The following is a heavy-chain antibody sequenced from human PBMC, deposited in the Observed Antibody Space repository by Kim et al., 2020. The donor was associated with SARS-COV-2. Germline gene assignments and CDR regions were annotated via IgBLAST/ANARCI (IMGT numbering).Heavy chain of an antibody. CDR3: ARSGSYYSDFDY. D-gene: IGHD1-26*01. J-gene: IGHJ4*02. Sequence: GGSLRLSCAASGFTFSSYEMNWVRQAPGKGLEWVSYISSSGSTIYYADSVKGRFTISRDNAKNSLYLQMNSLRAEDTAVYYCARSGSYYSDFDYWGQGTLVTVSS. V-gene: IGHV3-48*03. CDR2: ISSSGSTI. CDR1: GFTFSSYE.